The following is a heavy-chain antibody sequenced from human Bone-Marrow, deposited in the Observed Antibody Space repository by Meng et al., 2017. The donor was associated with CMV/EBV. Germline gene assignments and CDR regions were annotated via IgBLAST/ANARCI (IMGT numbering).Heavy chain of an antibody. D-gene: IGHD3-22*01. CDR1: GFTFNTYW. J-gene: IGHJ3*02. CDR3: ARAPPYYYDSSGYYFTGDAFDI. CDR2: IKGDGSDE. V-gene: IGHV3-7*01. Sequence: GGSLRLSCVASGFTFNTYWMTWVRQAPGKGLEWVANIKGDGSDESDVDSVRGRFTFSRDNAKNSVYLQMNSLRAADTAVYYCARAPPYYYDSSGYYFTGDAFDIWGQGTMVTVSS.